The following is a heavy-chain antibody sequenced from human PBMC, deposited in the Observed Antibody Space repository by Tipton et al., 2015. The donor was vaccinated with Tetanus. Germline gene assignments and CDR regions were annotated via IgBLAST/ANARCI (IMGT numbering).Heavy chain of an antibody. D-gene: IGHD3-3*01. J-gene: IGHJ4*02. V-gene: IGHV4-61*01. Sequence: LVQPSETLSLTCTVSGGSVRSGSYYWNWIRQPPGKGLEWIGYISYSGSTNSNYSLKSRITISQDTSKNQFSLKLTSVTAADTAVYYCARANYDFPKKGPFDSWGQGTLVIVSS. CDR1: GGSVRSGSYY. CDR2: ISYSGST. CDR3: ARANYDFPKKGPFDS.